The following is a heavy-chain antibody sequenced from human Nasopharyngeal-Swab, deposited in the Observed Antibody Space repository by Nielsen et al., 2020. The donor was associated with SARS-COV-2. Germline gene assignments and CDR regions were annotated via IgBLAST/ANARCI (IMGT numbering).Heavy chain of an antibody. CDR2: RYYSGSV. J-gene: IGHJ5*02. Sequence: SETLSLTCTVSGDSITSNSYFWGWIRQSPGQGLEWIGNRYYSGSVYYNPSLKSRVTISLDTSKNQLSLHLTSVTAADTATYFCARGPPDYYYVSGYYAWGQGILVTVSS. CDR3: ARGPPDYYYVSGYYA. D-gene: IGHD3-22*01. CDR1: GDSITSNSYF. V-gene: IGHV4-39*07.